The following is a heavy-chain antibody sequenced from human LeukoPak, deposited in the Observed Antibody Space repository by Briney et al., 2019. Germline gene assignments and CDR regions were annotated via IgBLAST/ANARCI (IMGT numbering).Heavy chain of an antibody. CDR2: IYYSGST. CDR1: GGSISNSTYY. J-gene: IGHJ4*02. V-gene: IGHV4-39*01. Sequence: SETLSLTCTVSGGSISNSTYYWGWIRQPPGKGLEWIGSIYYSGSTHYNPSLKSRVTISVDTSKNQFSLKLSSVTAADTAVFYCARLADAWELYSPDNFDSWGQGTLVTVSS. CDR3: ARLADAWELYSPDNFDS. D-gene: IGHD3-10*01.